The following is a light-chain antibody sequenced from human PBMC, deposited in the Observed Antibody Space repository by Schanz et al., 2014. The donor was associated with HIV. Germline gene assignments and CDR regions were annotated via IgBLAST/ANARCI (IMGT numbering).Light chain of an antibody. J-gene: IGLJ3*02. CDR1: SSDVGGYKY. CDR3: GSYSSGDSHWV. V-gene: IGLV2-14*01. Sequence: QSALTQPAFVSGSPGQSITISCTGTSSDVGGYKYVSWYQQYPGKAPKLIIFDVANRPSGVSNRFSGSKSGNTASLTISGLQAEDEADYYCGSYSSGDSHWVFGGGTKLTVL. CDR2: DVA.